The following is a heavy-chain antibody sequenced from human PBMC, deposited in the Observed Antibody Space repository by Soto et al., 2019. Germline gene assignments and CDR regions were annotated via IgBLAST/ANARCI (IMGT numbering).Heavy chain of an antibody. D-gene: IGHD2-21*02. Sequence: QVQLVESGGGVVQRGRSLRLSCAASGFTFSSYAMHWVRQAPGKGLEWVAVISYDGSNKYYADSVKGRFTISGDNSKNTLYLQMNSLRAEDTAVYYCARGAYCGGDCYSGGMDVWGQGTTVTVSS. CDR1: GFTFSSYA. V-gene: IGHV3-30-3*01. J-gene: IGHJ6*02. CDR3: ARGAYCGGDCYSGGMDV. CDR2: ISYDGSNK.